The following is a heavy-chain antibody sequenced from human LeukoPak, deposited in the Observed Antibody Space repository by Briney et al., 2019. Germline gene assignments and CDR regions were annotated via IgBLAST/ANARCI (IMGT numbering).Heavy chain of an antibody. CDR3: AREGGGYGSGSYLD. Sequence: GRSLRLSCAASGFTFSSYAMHWVRQAPGKGLEWVAVISYDGSNKYYADSVKGRFTISRDNSKNTLYLQMNSLRAEDTAVYYCAREGGGYGSGSYLDWGQGTLVTVSS. J-gene: IGHJ4*02. D-gene: IGHD3-10*01. CDR2: ISYDGSNK. CDR1: GFTFSSYA. V-gene: IGHV3-30-3*01.